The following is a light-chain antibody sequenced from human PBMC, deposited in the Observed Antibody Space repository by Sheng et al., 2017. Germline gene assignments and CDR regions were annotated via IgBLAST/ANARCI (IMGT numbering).Light chain of an antibody. V-gene: IGKV3-11*01. CDR3: QQRSDWPPYS. CDR2: GAS. J-gene: IGKJ2*03. CDR1: QSVDSY. Sequence: EIVLTQSPATLSLSPGERATLSCRASQSVDSYLAWYQQKPGQAPRLLIYGASKRATGIPARFSGSGSGTDFTLTISSLDPEDFAVYYCQQRSDWPPYSFGQGTKLESK.